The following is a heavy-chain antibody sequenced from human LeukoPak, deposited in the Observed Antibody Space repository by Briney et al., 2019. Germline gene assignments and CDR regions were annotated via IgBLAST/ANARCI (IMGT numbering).Heavy chain of an antibody. V-gene: IGHV1-2*02. CDR3: ARAPVEAGSEGDNWFDP. D-gene: IGHD2-15*01. CDR2: INPNSGGT. CDR1: GYSFTGYY. Sequence: GASVKVSCKTSGYSFTGYYMHWVRQAPGQGLEWMGWINPNSGGTNYAQKFQGRLTTTRDTSISTAYMELSSLRSDDTAVYYCARAPVEAGSEGDNWFDPWGQGTLVTVSS. J-gene: IGHJ5*02.